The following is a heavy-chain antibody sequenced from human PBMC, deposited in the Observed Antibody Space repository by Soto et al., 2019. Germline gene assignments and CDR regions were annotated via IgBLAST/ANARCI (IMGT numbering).Heavy chain of an antibody. CDR3: ARGGCFGADCYSPWPLDY. CDR2: ISYSGST. J-gene: IGHJ4*02. V-gene: IGHV4-61*01. Sequence: SETLSLTCTVSGGSVSSGSYHWSWIRQPPGKGLEWIGYISYSGSTNYNPSLKSRVTISVDTSKKQFSLKLTSVTAADRAVYYRARGGCFGADCYSPWPLDYWGQGTLVTVSS. D-gene: IGHD2-21*02. CDR1: GGSVSSGSYH.